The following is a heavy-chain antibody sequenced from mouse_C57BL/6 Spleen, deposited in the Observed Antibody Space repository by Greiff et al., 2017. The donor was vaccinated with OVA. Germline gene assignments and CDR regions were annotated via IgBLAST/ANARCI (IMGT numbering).Heavy chain of an antibody. CDR1: GYSITSDY. CDR3: ARAPYYDGSSYVRYYAMDY. D-gene: IGHD1-1*01. Sequence: EVQLQESGPGLAKPSQTLSLTCSVTGYSITSDYWNWIRKFPGNKLEYMGYISYSGSTYYNPSLKSRISITRDTSKNQYYLQLNSVTTEDTATYYCARAPYYDGSSYVRYYAMDYWGQGTSVTVSS. V-gene: IGHV3-8*01. J-gene: IGHJ4*01. CDR2: ISYSGST.